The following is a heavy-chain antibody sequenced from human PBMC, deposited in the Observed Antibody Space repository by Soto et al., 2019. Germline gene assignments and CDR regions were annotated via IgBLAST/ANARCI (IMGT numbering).Heavy chain of an antibody. CDR1: GGTFSSYA. J-gene: IGHJ5*02. D-gene: IGHD5-12*01. Sequence: SVKISCKASGGTFSSYAISWVRQAPGQGLEWMGGIIPIFGTANYAQKFQGRVTITADESTSTAYMELSSLRSEDTAVYYCAGATIILEGWFEPWGEGTLVTVSS. CDR3: AGATIILEGWFEP. CDR2: IIPIFGTA. V-gene: IGHV1-69*13.